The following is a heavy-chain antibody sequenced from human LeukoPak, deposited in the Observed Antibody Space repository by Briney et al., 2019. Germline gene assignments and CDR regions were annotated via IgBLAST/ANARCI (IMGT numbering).Heavy chain of an antibody. V-gene: IGHV4-39*07. Sequence: TSETLSLTCTVSGGSISSSSYYWGWIRQPPGKGLEWIGSIYYSGSTYYNPSLKSRVTISVDTSKNQFSLKLSSVTAADTAVYYCARAGRGSSWYRDWYFDLWGRGNLVTVSS. CDR1: GGSISSSSYY. D-gene: IGHD6-13*01. J-gene: IGHJ2*01. CDR2: IYYSGST. CDR3: ARAGRGSSWYRDWYFDL.